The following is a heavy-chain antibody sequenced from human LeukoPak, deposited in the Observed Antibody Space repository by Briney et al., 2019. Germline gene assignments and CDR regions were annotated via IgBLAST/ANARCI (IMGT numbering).Heavy chain of an antibody. CDR3: ARDYYGSGSYYNGNWFDP. CDR2: IYYSGST. D-gene: IGHD3-10*01. V-gene: IGHV4-31*03. CDR1: GGSISSGGYY. J-gene: IGHJ5*02. Sequence: SQTLSLTCSVSGGSISSGGYYWSWIRQHPGKALEWIGYIYYSGSTYYNPSLKSRVTISVDTSKNQFSLKLSSVTAADTAVYYCARDYYGSGSYYNGNWFDPWGQETRVTVSS.